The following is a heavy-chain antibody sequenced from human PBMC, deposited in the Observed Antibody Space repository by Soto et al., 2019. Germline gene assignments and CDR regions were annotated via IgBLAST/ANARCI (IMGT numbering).Heavy chain of an antibody. J-gene: IGHJ4*02. Sequence: QLHLQESGSGLVKPSQTLSLTCAVSGGSISSGGYSWSWIRQPPGKGLNYIGYIYHSGSTYYNPSLKSRVTISVDRPKNQFSLKLSSVTAADTAVYYCARVRSGWGIDYWGQGTLVTVSS. D-gene: IGHD6-19*01. CDR3: ARVRSGWGIDY. CDR2: IYHSGST. CDR1: GGSISSGGYS. V-gene: IGHV4-30-2*01.